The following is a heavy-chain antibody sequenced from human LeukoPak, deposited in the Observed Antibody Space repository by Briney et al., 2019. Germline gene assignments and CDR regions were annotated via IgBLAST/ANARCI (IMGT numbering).Heavy chain of an antibody. D-gene: IGHD6-6*01. CDR3: ARAVSPTIKFCDSSYFMDV. V-gene: IGHV3-20*04. CDR2: ISWNGAST. Sequence: GGSLRLSCAASGFSFDDLGMTWVRQVPGKGLEWVAGISWNGASTGYADSVRGRFTISRDNAKNSLYLQMNSLRAEDTALYYCARAVSPTIKFCDSSYFMDVWGKGTTVNVS. CDR1: GFSFDDLG. J-gene: IGHJ6*03.